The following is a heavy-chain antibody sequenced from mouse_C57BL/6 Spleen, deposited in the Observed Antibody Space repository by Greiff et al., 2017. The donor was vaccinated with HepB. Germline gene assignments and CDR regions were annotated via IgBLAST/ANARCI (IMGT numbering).Heavy chain of an antibody. V-gene: IGHV1-55*01. D-gene: IGHD1-1*01. CDR2: NYPGSGST. CDR1: GYTFTSYW. CDR3: ASGYYGSSYAWFAY. Sequence: VQLQQPGAELVKPGASVKMSCKASGYTFTSYWITWVKQRPGQGLEWIGDNYPGSGSTNYNEKFKSKATLTVDTSSSTAYMQLSSLTSEDSAVYYCASGYYGSSYAWFAYWGQGTLVTVSA. J-gene: IGHJ3*01.